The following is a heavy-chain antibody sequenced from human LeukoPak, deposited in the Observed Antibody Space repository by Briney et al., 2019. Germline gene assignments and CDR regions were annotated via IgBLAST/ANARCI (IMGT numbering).Heavy chain of an antibody. V-gene: IGHV3-23*01. CDR1: GFTFSNYA. CDR2: IGGSGGIT. D-gene: IGHD2-21*01. Sequence: PGGSLRLSCAASGFTFSNYAMSWVRQAPGKGLEWVSSIGGSGGITYYADSVKGRFTISRDNSKNTLYLQVNSLRGEDTAVYYCARVVVPMYYYYYYMDVWGKGTTVTVSS. CDR3: ARVVVPMYYYYYYMDV. J-gene: IGHJ6*03.